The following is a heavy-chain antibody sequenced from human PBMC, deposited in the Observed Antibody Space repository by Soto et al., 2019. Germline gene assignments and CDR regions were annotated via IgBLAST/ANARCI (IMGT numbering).Heavy chain of an antibody. D-gene: IGHD3-10*01. CDR1: GGSISSSSYY. V-gene: IGHV4-39*01. Sequence: SETLSLTCTVSGGSISSSSYYWGWIRQPPGKGLEWIGSIYYSGSTYYNPSLKSRVTISVDTSKNQFSLKLSSVTAADTAVYYCAYGSGSYYKGYYGMDVWGQGTRVTVSS. J-gene: IGHJ6*02. CDR3: AYGSGSYYKGYYGMDV. CDR2: IYYSGST.